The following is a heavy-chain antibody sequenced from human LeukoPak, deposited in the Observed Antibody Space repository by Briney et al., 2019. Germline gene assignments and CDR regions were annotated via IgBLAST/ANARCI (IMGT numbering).Heavy chain of an antibody. Sequence: GGSLRLSCAASGFTFSSYWMHWVRQAPGKGLVWVSRITPDGSTTTYADSVKGRFAISRDNAKNTLYLQMDNLRAGDTALYYCTSDTFGEHDHWGQGTLVSVSS. CDR2: ITPDGSTT. D-gene: IGHD3-10*01. V-gene: IGHV3-74*01. CDR1: GFTFSSYW. CDR3: TSDTFGEHDH. J-gene: IGHJ4*02.